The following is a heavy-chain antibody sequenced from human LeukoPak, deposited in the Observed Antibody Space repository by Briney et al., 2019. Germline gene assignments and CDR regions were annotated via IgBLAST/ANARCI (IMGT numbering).Heavy chain of an antibody. V-gene: IGHV1-18*01. CDR3: ARQAVAGTTGYYYYYMDV. CDR1: GYTFTSYG. CDR2: ISAYNGNT. J-gene: IGHJ6*03. Sequence: ASVKVSCKASGYTFTSYGISWVRQAPGQGLEWMGWISAYNGNTNYAQKLLGRVTMTTDTSTSTAYMELRSLRSDDTAVYYCARQAVAGTTGYYYYYMDVWGKGTTVTVSS. D-gene: IGHD6-19*01.